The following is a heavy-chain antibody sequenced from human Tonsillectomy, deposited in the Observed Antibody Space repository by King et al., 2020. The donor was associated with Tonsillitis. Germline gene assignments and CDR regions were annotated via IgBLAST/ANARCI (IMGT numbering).Heavy chain of an antibody. Sequence: DVQLVESGGGLVKPGGSLRLSCAASGFTFSNAWMSWVRQAPGKGLEWVGRIKSKTDGGIRDYAAPVKGRFTISRDDSKNTLYLQMNSLKTEDTAEYYCTTVTGTTGTAVDYWGQGTLVTVSS. V-gene: IGHV3-15*01. CDR2: IKSKTDGGIR. CDR3: TTVTGTTGTAVDY. CDR1: GFTFSNAW. J-gene: IGHJ4*02. D-gene: IGHD1-1*01.